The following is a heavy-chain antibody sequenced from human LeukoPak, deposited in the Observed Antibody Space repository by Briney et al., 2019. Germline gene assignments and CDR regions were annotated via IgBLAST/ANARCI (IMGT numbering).Heavy chain of an antibody. V-gene: IGHV3-74*01. CDR2: INSDGSST. D-gene: IGHD3-22*01. J-gene: IGHJ4*02. CDR1: GFTFSSYW. CDR3: ARGPGIVVAPYYFDY. Sequence: GGSLRLSCAASGFTFSSYWVHWVRQAPGKGLVWVSRINSDGSSTSYADSVKGRFTISRDNAKNTLYLQMNSLRAEDTAVYYCARGPGIVVAPYYFDYWGQGTLVTVSS.